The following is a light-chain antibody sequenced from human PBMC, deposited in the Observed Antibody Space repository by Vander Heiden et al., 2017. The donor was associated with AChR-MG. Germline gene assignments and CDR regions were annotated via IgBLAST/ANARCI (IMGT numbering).Light chain of an antibody. CDR2: YDG. V-gene: IGLV3-21*04. Sequence: YALTQPPSVPVAPGNTARVPRWGKDRASKSFHWKQQKAGQAPRLVIYYDGDRPSGIPERFSGFNSDNTATLIISRVEAGDEADYFCLVWDNHSDLPVFGGGTKLTVL. CDR3: LVWDNHSDLPV. J-gene: IGLJ2*01. CDR1: DRASKS.